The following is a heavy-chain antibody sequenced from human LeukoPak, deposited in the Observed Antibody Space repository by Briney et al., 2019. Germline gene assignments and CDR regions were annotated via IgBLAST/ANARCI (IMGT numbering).Heavy chain of an antibody. J-gene: IGHJ6*03. CDR2: ISSSSTTI. CDR1: GFIFSSYS. CDR3: ARNRFPITGTTNNYYYMDV. Sequence: GSLILSCAASGFIFSSYSMNWVRQAPGKGLEWLSYISSSSTTIYYADSVKGRFTISRDNAKNSLYLQMNSLKAEDTAVYYCARNRFPITGTTNNYYYMDVWGKGTTVTVSS. D-gene: IGHD1-7*01. V-gene: IGHV3-48*04.